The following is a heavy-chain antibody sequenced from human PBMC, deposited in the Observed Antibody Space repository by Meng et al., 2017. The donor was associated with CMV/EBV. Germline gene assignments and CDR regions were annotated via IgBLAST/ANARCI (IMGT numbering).Heavy chain of an antibody. V-gene: IGHV3-23*01. Sequence: AASGFSFGSFAMTWVRQAPGKGLAWVSSISGGGGTTYYADSVQGRFTISRDNSENMLYLQMNSLRAEDTAVYYCAPRGAVTSNWFDPWGQGTLVTVSS. D-gene: IGHD6-19*01. CDR1: GFSFGSFA. CDR2: ISGGGGTT. J-gene: IGHJ5*02. CDR3: APRGAVTSNWFDP.